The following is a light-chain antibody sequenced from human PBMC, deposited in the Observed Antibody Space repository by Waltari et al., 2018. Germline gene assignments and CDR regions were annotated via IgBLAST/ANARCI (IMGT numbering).Light chain of an antibody. CDR2: DAS. Sequence: EIVLTQSPATLSLSPGDRATLSCRASQSVSSYLAWYQQKPGQAPRLLIYDASNRATGIPARFSGSGSGTDFTHTISSLEPEDFAVYYCQQRSNWPPITFGQGTRLEIK. CDR3: QQRSNWPPIT. J-gene: IGKJ5*01. CDR1: QSVSSY. V-gene: IGKV3-11*01.